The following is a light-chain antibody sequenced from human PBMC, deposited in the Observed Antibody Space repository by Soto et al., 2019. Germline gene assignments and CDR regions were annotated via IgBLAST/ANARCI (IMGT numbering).Light chain of an antibody. CDR2: AAS. CDR1: QGISNY. CDR3: QKYDSAPWT. Sequence: DIQMTQSPSSLSASVRDRVTITCRASQGISNYLAWYQQKPGKVPKLLIYAASTLQSGVTSRFSGSGSGTDFTRTISSLQPEDVATYYCQKYDSAPWTFGQGTKVEIK. V-gene: IGKV1-27*01. J-gene: IGKJ1*01.